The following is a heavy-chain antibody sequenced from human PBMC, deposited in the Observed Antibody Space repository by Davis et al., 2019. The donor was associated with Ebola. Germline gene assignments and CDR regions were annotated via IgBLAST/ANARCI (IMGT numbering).Heavy chain of an antibody. J-gene: IGHJ6*03. CDR3: ARDTDSRLRIDYYYYYMDV. CDR2: ISAYNGNT. CDR1: GYTFTSYG. Sequence: ASVKVSCKASGYTFTSYGISWVRQAPGQGLEWMGWISAYNGNTNYAQKLQGRVTMTTDTSTSTAYMELRSLRSDDTAVYYCARDTDSRLRIDYYYYYMDVWGKGTTVTVSS. V-gene: IGHV1-18*04. D-gene: IGHD2/OR15-2a*01.